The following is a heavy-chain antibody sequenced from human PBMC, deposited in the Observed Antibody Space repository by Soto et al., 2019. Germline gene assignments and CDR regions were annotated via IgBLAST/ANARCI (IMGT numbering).Heavy chain of an antibody. D-gene: IGHD2-15*01. CDR1: GYPFSAFD. V-gene: IGHV1-8*01. J-gene: IGHJ4*02. Sequence: QVQLVQSGAEVKKPGASVKVSCGASGYPFSAFDINWVRQAGGQGLEWMGWMNPDSGDTAFAQRFQDRITMTRSTSSSTAYMELSRLTSDDTAVYFCVRQPGGVATPGDDYWGQGTLVTVSS. CDR3: VRQPGGVATPGDDY. CDR2: MNPDSGDT.